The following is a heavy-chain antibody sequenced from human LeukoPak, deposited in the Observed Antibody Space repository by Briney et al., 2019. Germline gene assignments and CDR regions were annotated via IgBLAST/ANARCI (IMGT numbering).Heavy chain of an antibody. J-gene: IGHJ6*03. Sequence: GGSLTLSCAASGVTFNDYSMNWVRQAPGKGLECVSYISCSGSTIYYADSVKGGFTISRDHAKHSLYLQMNSLSAEDTAVYYCAKDPRGIYYYDPLPRSYMDVWGKGTTVTISS. CDR2: ISCSGSTI. CDR1: GVTFNDYS. CDR3: AKDPRGIYYYDPLPRSYMDV. V-gene: IGHV3-48*04. D-gene: IGHD3-22*01.